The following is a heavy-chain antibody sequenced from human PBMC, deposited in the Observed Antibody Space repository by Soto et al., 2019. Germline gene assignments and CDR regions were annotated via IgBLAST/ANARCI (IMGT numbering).Heavy chain of an antibody. CDR2: ISYSGST. V-gene: IGHV4-59*11. J-gene: IGHJ4*02. CDR3: ARADPDSSVGY. CDR1: GASMSSHY. Sequence: SETLSLTCTVSGASMSSHYWTWLRQSPGKGLEWIGYISYSGSTYYNPSHKSRVTISADTSRNQFSLKLSAVISADTAVYYCARADPDSSVGYWGQGTLVTVSS.